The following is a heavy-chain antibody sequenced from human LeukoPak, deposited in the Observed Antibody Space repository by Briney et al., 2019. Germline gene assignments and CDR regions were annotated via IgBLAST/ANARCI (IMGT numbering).Heavy chain of an antibody. Sequence: KSGGSLRLSCAASGFTFSSYSMNWVRQAPGKGLEWVSSISSSSSYIYYADSVKGRFTICRDNAKNSLYLQMNSLRAEDTAVYYCARTGELLSPDFDYWGQGTLVTVSS. D-gene: IGHD1-26*01. CDR2: ISSSSSYI. CDR3: ARTGELLSPDFDY. V-gene: IGHV3-21*01. CDR1: GFTFSSYS. J-gene: IGHJ4*02.